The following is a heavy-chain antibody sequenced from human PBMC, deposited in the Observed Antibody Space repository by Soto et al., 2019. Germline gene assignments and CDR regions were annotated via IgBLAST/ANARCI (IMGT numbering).Heavy chain of an antibody. CDR1: GYTFTNYD. J-gene: IGHJ5*01. CDR3: TRAYGAETFDF. CDR2: MNPNSGNT. V-gene: IGHV1-8*02. D-gene: IGHD3-10*01. Sequence: ASVKVSCKASGYTFTNYDIHWVRQAPGHGLEWMGWMNPNSGNTVYAQNFRGRVTMTQNTAIGTAYMELSSLRSDDTATYCCTRAYGAETFDFWGQGTRVTVSS.